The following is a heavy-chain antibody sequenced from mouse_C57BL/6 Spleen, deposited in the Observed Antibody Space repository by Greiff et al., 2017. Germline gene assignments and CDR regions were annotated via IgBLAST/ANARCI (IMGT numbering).Heavy chain of an antibody. V-gene: IGHV1-64*01. J-gene: IGHJ4*01. CDR1: GYTFTSYW. CDR3: ARGPVYAMDY. CDR2: IHPNSGST. Sequence: QVHVKQPGAELVKPGASVKLSCKASGYTFTSYWMHWVKQRPGQGLEWIGMIHPNSGSTNYNEKFKSKATLTVDKSSSTAYMQLSSLTSEDSAVYYCARGPVYAMDYWGQGTSVTVSS.